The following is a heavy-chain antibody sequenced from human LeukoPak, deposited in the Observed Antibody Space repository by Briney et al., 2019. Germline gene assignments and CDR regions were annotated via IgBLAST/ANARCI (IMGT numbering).Heavy chain of an antibody. Sequence: SETLSLTCTVSGVSISSYYWSWIRQPPGKGLEWIGYIYYSGSTNYNPSLKSRVTISVDTSKKQISLKLSSVTAADTAVYYCARRLSGYCSGGSCYRTPSSYWYFDLWGRGTLVTVSS. CDR1: GVSISSYY. J-gene: IGHJ2*01. D-gene: IGHD2-15*01. V-gene: IGHV4-59*01. CDR3: ARRLSGYCSGGSCYRTPSSYWYFDL. CDR2: IYYSGST.